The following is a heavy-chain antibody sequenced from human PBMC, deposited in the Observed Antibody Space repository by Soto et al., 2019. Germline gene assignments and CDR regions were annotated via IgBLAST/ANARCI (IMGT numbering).Heavy chain of an antibody. CDR2: ISGSGGTT. Sequence: EVQLLESAGGLVQPGGSLRLSCAASGFTFSSYDMRWVRQAPGKGLEWVSDISGSGGTTYYADSVKGRFTISRDNSKNTLFLQMSSLRAADTAVYYCVKCAGSGCYPDYWAPGTLVTVSS. CDR1: GFTFSSYD. D-gene: IGHD6-19*01. CDR3: VKCAGSGCYPDY. V-gene: IGHV3-23*01. J-gene: IGHJ4*02.